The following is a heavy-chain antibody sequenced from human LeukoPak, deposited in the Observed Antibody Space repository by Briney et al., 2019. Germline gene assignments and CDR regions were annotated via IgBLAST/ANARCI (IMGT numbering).Heavy chain of an antibody. J-gene: IGHJ4*02. CDR3: ARDKIQWLRYSYFDY. CDR1: GFTFSSHW. V-gene: IGHV3-74*01. D-gene: IGHD5-12*01. Sequence: PGGSLRLSCAASGFTFSSHWMHWVRQAPGKGLVWVSRISSDGTNTNYADSVKGRFTISRDNSKNTLYLQMGSLRADDTAVYFCARDKIQWLRYSYFDYWGQGVLVTVSS. CDR2: ISSDGTNT.